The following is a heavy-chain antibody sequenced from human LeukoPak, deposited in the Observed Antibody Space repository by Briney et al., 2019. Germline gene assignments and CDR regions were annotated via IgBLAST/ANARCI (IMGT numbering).Heavy chain of an antibody. CDR3: ASSVRGVITQFDY. J-gene: IGHJ4*02. CDR1: GYTFTSYD. CDR2: MNPNSGNT. D-gene: IGHD3-10*01. V-gene: IGHV1-8*01. Sequence: ASVKVSCKASGYTFTSYDINWVRQAPGQGLEWMGWMNPNSGNTGYAQKFQGRVTITADKSTSTAYMELSSLRSEDTAVYYCASSVRGVITQFDYWGQGTLVTVSS.